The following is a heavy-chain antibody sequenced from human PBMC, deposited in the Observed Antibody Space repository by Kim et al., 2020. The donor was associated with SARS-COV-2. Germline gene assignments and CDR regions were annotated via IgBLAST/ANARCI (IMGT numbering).Heavy chain of an antibody. J-gene: IGHJ6*02. V-gene: IGHV3-43*01. CDR3: AKSQRAGPPIRVYYYYGMDV. D-gene: IGHD3-10*01. CDR2: ISWDGGST. CDR1: GFTFDDYT. Sequence: GGSLRLSCAASGFTFDDYTMHWARQAPGKGLEWVSLISWDGGSTYYADSVKGRFTISRDNSKNSLYLQMNSLRTEDTALYYCAKSQRAGPPIRVYYYYGMDVWGQGTTVTVSS.